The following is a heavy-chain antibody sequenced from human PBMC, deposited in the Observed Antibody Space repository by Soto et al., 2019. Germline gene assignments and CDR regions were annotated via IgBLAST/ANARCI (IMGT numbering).Heavy chain of an antibody. CDR3: TRYYYESSGYYVY. Sequence: GGSLRLSCTGSGFNFANYALTWVRQAPGKGLEWVGFIRGETNGGTADYAASLKGRITISRDDSKSIAYLEINSLPTEDTAVYYCTRYYYESSGYYVYWGQGTLVTVSS. J-gene: IGHJ4*02. D-gene: IGHD3-22*01. CDR2: IRGETNGGTA. V-gene: IGHV3-49*04. CDR1: GFNFANYA.